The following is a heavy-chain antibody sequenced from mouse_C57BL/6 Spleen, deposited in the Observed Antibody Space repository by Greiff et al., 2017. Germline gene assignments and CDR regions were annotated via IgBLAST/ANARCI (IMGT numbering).Heavy chain of an antibody. D-gene: IGHD1-2*01. Sequence: EVNVVESGGGLVKPGGSLKLSCAASGFTFSSYTMSWVRQTPEKRLEWVATISGGGGNTYYPDSVKGRFTISRDNAKNTLYLQMSSLRSEDTALYYCARGITTAPAWFGYWGQGTLVTVSA. J-gene: IGHJ3*01. CDR3: ARGITTAPAWFGY. CDR2: ISGGGGNT. CDR1: GFTFSSYT. V-gene: IGHV5-9*01.